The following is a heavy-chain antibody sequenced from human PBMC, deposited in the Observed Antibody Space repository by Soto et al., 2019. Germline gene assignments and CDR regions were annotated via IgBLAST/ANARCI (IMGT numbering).Heavy chain of an antibody. D-gene: IGHD3-22*01. J-gene: IGHJ6*02. Sequence: AVKVSCKASGVTFSSYAISWVRQAPGQGLEWMGGIIPIFGTANYAQKFQGRVTITADESTSTAYMELSSLRSEDTAVYYCARLGGYSDYYYYGMDVWGQGTTVT. CDR3: ARLGGYSDYYYYGMDV. CDR1: GVTFSSYA. CDR2: IIPIFGTA. V-gene: IGHV1-69*13.